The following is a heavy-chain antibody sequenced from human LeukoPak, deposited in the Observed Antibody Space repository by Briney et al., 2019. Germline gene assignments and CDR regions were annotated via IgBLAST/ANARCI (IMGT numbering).Heavy chain of an antibody. Sequence: SETLSLTCTVSGGSISSSSYYWGWIRQSPGKGLEWIGSIYYSGITYYNPSLKSRVTISVDTSKNQLSLKLSSVIAADTAVYYCARLSYGSAYMDVWGKGTTVTISS. CDR1: GGSISSSSYY. CDR2: IYYSGIT. J-gene: IGHJ6*03. D-gene: IGHD3-10*01. CDR3: ARLSYGSAYMDV. V-gene: IGHV4-39*01.